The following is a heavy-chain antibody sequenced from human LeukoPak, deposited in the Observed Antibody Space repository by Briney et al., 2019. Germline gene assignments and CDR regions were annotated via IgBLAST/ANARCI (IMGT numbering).Heavy chain of an antibody. J-gene: IGHJ6*02. CDR1: GCSISSYY. D-gene: IGHD3-9*01. V-gene: IGHV4-59*01. CDR2: IYYSGST. Sequence: SETLSLTCTVSGCSISSYYWSWIRQPPGKGLEWIGYIYYSGSTNYNPSLKSRVTISVDTSKNQFSLKLSSVTAADTAVYYCARERNDILTGNYYGMDVWGQGTTVTVSS. CDR3: ARERNDILTGNYYGMDV.